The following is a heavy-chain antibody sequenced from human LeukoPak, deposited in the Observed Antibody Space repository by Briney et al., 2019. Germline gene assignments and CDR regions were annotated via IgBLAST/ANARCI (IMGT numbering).Heavy chain of an antibody. Sequence: GASVKVSCKASGGAFSSYAISWVRQAPGQGLEWMGGIIPIFGTANYAQKFQGRVTITADESTSTAYMELSSLRSEDTAVYYCARDISGWGHDAFDIWGQGTMVTVSS. J-gene: IGHJ3*02. V-gene: IGHV1-69*13. CDR1: GGAFSSYA. D-gene: IGHD6-19*01. CDR2: IIPIFGTA. CDR3: ARDISGWGHDAFDI.